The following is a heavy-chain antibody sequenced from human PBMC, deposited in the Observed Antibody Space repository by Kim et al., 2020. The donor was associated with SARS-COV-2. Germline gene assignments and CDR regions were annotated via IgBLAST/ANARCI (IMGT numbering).Heavy chain of an antibody. J-gene: IGHJ5*02. CDR1: GGSFSGYY. D-gene: IGHD3-9*01. CDR2: INHSGST. V-gene: IGHV4-34*01. CDR3: ARFPENDYDILTGNKNWFDP. Sequence: SETLSLTCAVYGGSFSGYYWSWIRQPPGKGLEWIGEINHSGSTNYNPSLKSRVTISVDTSKNQFSLKLSSVTAADTAVYYCARFPENDYDILTGNKNWFDPWGQGTLVTVSS.